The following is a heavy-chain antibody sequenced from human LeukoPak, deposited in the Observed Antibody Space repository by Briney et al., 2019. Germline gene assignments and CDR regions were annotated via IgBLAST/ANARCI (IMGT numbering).Heavy chain of an antibody. CDR3: AKDQGFDYYDSSGYYLDY. J-gene: IGHJ4*02. CDR2: ISGRGNYI. D-gene: IGHD3-22*01. Sequence: GGSLRLSCAASGFTFSSHNMNWVRQAPGKGLEWVSSISGRGNYIFYADSVKGRFTISRDSAKNSLSLQMNSLRAEDTAVYYCAKDQGFDYYDSSGYYLDYWGQGTLVTVFS. V-gene: IGHV3-21*03. CDR1: GFTFSSHN.